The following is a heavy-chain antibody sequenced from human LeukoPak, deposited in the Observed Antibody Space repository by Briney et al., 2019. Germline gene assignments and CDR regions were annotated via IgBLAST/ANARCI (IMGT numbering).Heavy chain of an antibody. D-gene: IGHD2-8*02. J-gene: IGHJ3*02. V-gene: IGHV5-51*01. Sequence: GESLKISCKGSGYGFTRYWIGWVRQMPGKGLEWMGIIYPGDSDTKYSPSFQGPVTLSADKSINPAYLQWSSLNACDTALVYFASPQYFGLTGMIAFDIWCQGTMVTVSS. CDR2: IYPGDSDT. CDR1: GYGFTRYW. CDR3: ASPQYFGLTGMIAFDI.